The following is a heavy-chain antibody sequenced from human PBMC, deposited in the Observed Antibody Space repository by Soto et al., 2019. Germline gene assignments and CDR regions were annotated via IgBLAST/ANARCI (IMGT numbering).Heavy chain of an antibody. Sequence: QVQLVQSGAEVKKPGAPVKVSCKASGYTFASYDINWVRQATGQGLEWMGWMSPNSGNTRYAQKFQGRVIMTRDTCTSTAGEELSSMRSEDTAVYYGARSWPGDGGYDFWGQGTLVTESS. CDR1: GYTFASYD. J-gene: IGHJ4*02. CDR3: ARSWPGDGGYDF. V-gene: IGHV1-8*01. CDR2: MSPNSGNT. D-gene: IGHD5-12*01.